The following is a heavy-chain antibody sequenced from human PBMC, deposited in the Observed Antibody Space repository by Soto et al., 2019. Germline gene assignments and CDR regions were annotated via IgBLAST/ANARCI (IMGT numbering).Heavy chain of an antibody. J-gene: IGHJ6*02. D-gene: IGHD3-10*01. CDR1: SGPSSSHN. V-gene: IGHV4-59*08. Sequence: QVQLQQSGPGLVKPSETLSLTCTVSSGPSSSHNWGWIRQPLGRGLEWIGYIYYTGSTSYNPSLKSRVTISADTSTNHISLTLSSVTAADTAVYYCVRQGIGDLHGLVDVWGQGTTVSVSS. CDR2: IYYTGST. CDR3: VRQGIGDLHGLVDV.